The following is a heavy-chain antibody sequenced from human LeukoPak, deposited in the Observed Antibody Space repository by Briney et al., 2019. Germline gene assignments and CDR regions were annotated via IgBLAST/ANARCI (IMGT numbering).Heavy chain of an antibody. D-gene: IGHD5-12*01. J-gene: IGHJ4*02. CDR3: AKRVSSGLYYFDY. Sequence: PGGSLRLSCAASGFTFSSYAMSWVRQAPGKGLEWVSTFGRSGGSTYYADPVKGRFTISRDNSKNTLYLQMNSLRAEDTAVYYCAKRVSSGLYYFDYWGQGNLVTVSS. CDR2: FGRSGGST. CDR1: GFTFSSYA. V-gene: IGHV3-23*01.